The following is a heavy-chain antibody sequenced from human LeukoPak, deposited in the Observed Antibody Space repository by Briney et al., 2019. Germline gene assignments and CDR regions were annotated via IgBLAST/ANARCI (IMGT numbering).Heavy chain of an antibody. CDR3: ARDLTGYRGGYYMDV. V-gene: IGHV4-4*07. J-gene: IGHJ6*03. Sequence: KTSETLSLTCTVSGGSISSYYWSWIRQPAGKGLEWIGRIYTSGSTNYNPSLKSRVTMSVDTSKNQFSLKLSSVTAADTAVYYCARDLTGYRGGYYMDVWGKGTTVTISS. D-gene: IGHD5-18*01. CDR2: IYTSGST. CDR1: GGSISSYY.